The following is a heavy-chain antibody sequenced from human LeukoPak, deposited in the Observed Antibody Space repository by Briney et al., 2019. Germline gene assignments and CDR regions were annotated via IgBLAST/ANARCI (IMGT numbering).Heavy chain of an antibody. Sequence: SETLSLTCTVSGGSISSSSYYWGWIRQPPGKGLEWIGSIYYSGSTYYNPSLKSRVTISVDTSKNQFSLKLSSVTPADTAVYYCARTYYYDKDWFDPWGQGTLVTVSS. J-gene: IGHJ5*02. CDR3: ARTYYYDKDWFDP. V-gene: IGHV4-39*01. CDR2: IYYSGST. D-gene: IGHD3-22*01. CDR1: GGSISSSSYY.